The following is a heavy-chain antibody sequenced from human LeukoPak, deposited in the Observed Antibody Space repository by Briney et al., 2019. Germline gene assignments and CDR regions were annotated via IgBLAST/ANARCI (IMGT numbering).Heavy chain of an antibody. CDR1: GFTFSSYA. V-gene: IGHV3-30-3*01. J-gene: IGHJ4*02. CDR3: ARDESWTDTAMVNYFDY. CDR2: ISYDGSNK. Sequence: PGGSLRLSCAASGFTFSSYAMHWVRQAPGKGLEWVAVISYDGSNKYYADSVKGRFTISRDNSKNTLYLQMNSLRAEDTAVYYCARDESWTDTAMVNYFDYWGQGTLVTVSS. D-gene: IGHD5-18*01.